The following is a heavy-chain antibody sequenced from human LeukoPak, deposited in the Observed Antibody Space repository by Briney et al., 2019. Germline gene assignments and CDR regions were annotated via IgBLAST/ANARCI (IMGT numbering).Heavy chain of an antibody. CDR3: AREKHDFWSVVPYWFDP. CDR2: ISSSSSYI. Sequence: GGSLRLSCAASGFTFSSYSMNWVRQAPGKGLEWVSSISSSSSYIYYADSVKGRFTISRDNAKNSLYLQMNSLRAEDTAVYYCAREKHDFWSVVPYWFDPWGLGTLVTVSS. V-gene: IGHV3-21*01. D-gene: IGHD3-3*01. CDR1: GFTFSSYS. J-gene: IGHJ5*02.